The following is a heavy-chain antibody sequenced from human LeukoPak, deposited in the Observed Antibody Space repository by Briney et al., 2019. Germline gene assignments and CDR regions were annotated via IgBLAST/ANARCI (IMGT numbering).Heavy chain of an antibody. CDR3: ARDGGDNWFDP. CDR1: GYTFTSYD. Sequence: ASVKVSCKASGYTFTSYDINWVRQATGQGLEWMGRINPNSGGTNYAQKFQGRVTMTRDTSISTAYMDLSRLRSDDTAVYYCARDGGDNWFDPWGQGTLVTVSS. J-gene: IGHJ5*02. D-gene: IGHD3-16*01. CDR2: INPNSGGT. V-gene: IGHV1-2*06.